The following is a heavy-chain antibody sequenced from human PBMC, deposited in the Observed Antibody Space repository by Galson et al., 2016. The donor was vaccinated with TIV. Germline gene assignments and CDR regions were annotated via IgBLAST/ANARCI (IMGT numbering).Heavy chain of an antibody. D-gene: IGHD2-21*02. J-gene: IGHJ4*02. V-gene: IGHV1-69*05. CDR3: ARDVPCGGACYFFDF. CDR1: GGTFENYA. Sequence: SVKVSCKASGGTFENYAYNWVRQAPGQGFEWLGGILPISRTANSAQSFQGRVSFTTDDSRRTAYMELSSLTSDDTAVYYCARDVPCGGACYFFDFWGQGTPVTVSA. CDR2: ILPISRTA.